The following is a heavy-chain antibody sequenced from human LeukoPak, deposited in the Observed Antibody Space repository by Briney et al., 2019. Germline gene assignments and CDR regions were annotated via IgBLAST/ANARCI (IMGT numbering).Heavy chain of an antibody. D-gene: IGHD4-17*01. Sequence: GGSLRLSCAASGFTFSHYGMHWVRQAPGKGLEWVALIWDDGNKKSHADTVKGRFTISRDNSKNTLYLQMNSLRVEDTAVYYCARDFGTTVTTFGAVDIWGQGTKVIVSS. V-gene: IGHV3-33*01. J-gene: IGHJ3*02. CDR2: IWDDGNKK. CDR3: ARDFGTTVTTFGAVDI. CDR1: GFTFSHYG.